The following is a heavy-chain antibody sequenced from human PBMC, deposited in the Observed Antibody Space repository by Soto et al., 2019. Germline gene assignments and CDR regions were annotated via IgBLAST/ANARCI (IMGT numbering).Heavy chain of an antibody. D-gene: IGHD5-18*01. CDR1: GFTFISYA. CDR2: ISGSGGST. V-gene: IGHV3-23*01. J-gene: IGHJ4*02. Sequence: PWGSLRLSCAASGFTFISYAMIFFRQSPWKGLEWVSAISGSGGSTYYADSVKGRFTISRDNSKNTLYLQMSSLRAEDTAVYYCAKDHRGYSYGGSVDYWGQGTRVTVS. CDR3: AKDHRGYSYGGSVDY.